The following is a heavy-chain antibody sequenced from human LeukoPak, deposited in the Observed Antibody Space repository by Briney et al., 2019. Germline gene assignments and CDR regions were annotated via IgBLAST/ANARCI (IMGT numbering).Heavy chain of an antibody. J-gene: IGHJ4*02. CDR1: GFAFGSEA. V-gene: IGHV3-23*01. Sequence: PGGSLRLSCAVSGFAFGSEAMSWVRQSPARGLEWVASISPGGGTTYYADYVKGRFTISRDNSKNMIYLEMSSLKAEDTAVYYCAKERNLEIAVAGTIFDYWGQGTLVTVSS. CDR2: ISPGGGTT. CDR3: AKERNLEIAVAGTIFDY. D-gene: IGHD6-19*01.